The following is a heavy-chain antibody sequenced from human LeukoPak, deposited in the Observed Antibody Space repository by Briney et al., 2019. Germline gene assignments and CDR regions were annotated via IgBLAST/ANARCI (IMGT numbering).Heavy chain of an antibody. D-gene: IGHD5-18*01. J-gene: IGHJ4*02. CDR1: GGSISSGGYY. CDR3: ARGYGYSYLFDY. Sequence: PSDTLSLTCTVSGGSISSGGYYWSWIRQHPGKGLEWIGYIYYSGSTYYIPSLKSRVTISVDTSKNQFSLKLSSVTAADTAVYYCARGYGYSYLFDYWGQGTLVTVSS. V-gene: IGHV4-31*03. CDR2: IYYSGST.